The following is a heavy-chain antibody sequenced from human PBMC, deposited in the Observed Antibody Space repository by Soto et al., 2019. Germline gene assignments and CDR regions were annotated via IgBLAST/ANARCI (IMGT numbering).Heavy chain of an antibody. Sequence: SVKVSCKASGGTFSSYAISWVRQAPGQGLEWMGGIIPIFGTANYAQKFQGRVTITADESTSTAYMELSSLRSEDTAVYYCARGRTAMVANYYGMGVWGQGTTVTVSS. CDR1: GGTFSSYA. CDR3: ARGRTAMVANYYGMGV. CDR2: IIPIFGTA. V-gene: IGHV1-69*13. J-gene: IGHJ6*02. D-gene: IGHD5-18*01.